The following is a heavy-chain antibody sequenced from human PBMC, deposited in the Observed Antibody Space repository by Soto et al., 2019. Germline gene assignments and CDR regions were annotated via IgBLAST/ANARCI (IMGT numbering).Heavy chain of an antibody. Sequence: ASVKVSCKASGFTFTSSAMQCVRQARGQRLEWIGWIVVGSGNTNYAQKFQERVTITRDMSTSTAYMELSSLRSEDTAVYYCAAGGPNYYVSGGRTAVYYYYYVMDVWGQGTLVTVSS. CDR1: GFTFTSSA. D-gene: IGHD3-10*01. CDR2: IVVGSGNT. CDR3: AAGGPNYYVSGGRTAVYYYYYVMDV. J-gene: IGHJ6*02. V-gene: IGHV1-58*02.